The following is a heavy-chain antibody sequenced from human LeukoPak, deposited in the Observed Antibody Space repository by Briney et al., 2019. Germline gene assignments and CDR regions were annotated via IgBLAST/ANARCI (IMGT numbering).Heavy chain of an antibody. J-gene: IGHJ3*01. CDR1: GGTFSSYA. D-gene: IGHD6-19*01. CDR3: ARDEGIAVAAPY. Sequence: SVKVSCKASGGTFSSYAISWVRQAPGQGFEWMGRITPILGIANYAQKFQGRVTITADKSTSTAYMELSSLRSEDTAVYYCARDEGIAVAAPYWGQGTMVTVSS. CDR2: ITPILGIA. V-gene: IGHV1-69*04.